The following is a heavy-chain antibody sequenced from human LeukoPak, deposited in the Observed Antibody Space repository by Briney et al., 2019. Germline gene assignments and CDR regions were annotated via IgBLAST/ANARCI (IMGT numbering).Heavy chain of an antibody. CDR2: ISSSSSYI. Sequence: PGGSLRLSCAASGFTFSSYSMNWVRQAPGKGLEWVSSISSSSSYIYYADSVKGGFTISRDNAKNSLYLQMNSLRAEDTAVYYCARDYVVVVVAAGFDYWGQGTLVTVSS. CDR1: GFTFSSYS. V-gene: IGHV3-21*01. D-gene: IGHD2-15*01. CDR3: ARDYVVVVVAAGFDY. J-gene: IGHJ4*02.